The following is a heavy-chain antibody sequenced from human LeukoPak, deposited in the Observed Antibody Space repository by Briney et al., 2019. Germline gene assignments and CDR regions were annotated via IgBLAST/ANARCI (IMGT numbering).Heavy chain of an antibody. V-gene: IGHV4-59*12. J-gene: IGHJ4*02. CDR1: GGSISNYY. CDR3: ATPYYDSSGYRDY. CDR2: IYYTGST. D-gene: IGHD3-22*01. Sequence: SETLSLTSTVSGGSISNYYWSWIRQPPGKGLEWIGYIYYTGSTNYNPSLKSRVTISVDTSKNQFSLKLSSVTAADTAVYYCATPYYDSSGYRDYWGQGTLVTVSS.